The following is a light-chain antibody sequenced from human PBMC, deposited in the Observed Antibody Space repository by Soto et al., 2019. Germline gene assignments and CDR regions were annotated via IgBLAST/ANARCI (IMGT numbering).Light chain of an antibody. V-gene: IGLV2-14*01. CDR1: SSDVGGYIS. CDR2: DVS. J-gene: IGLJ2*01. Sequence: QSVLTQPASVSGSPGQSITISCTGTSSDVGGYISVSWYQQHPGKAPKLMIYDVSNRPSGVSNRFSGSKSGNTASLTISGLQADDEADYYCSSYTSSSTLVFGGGTQLTVL. CDR3: SSYTSSSTLV.